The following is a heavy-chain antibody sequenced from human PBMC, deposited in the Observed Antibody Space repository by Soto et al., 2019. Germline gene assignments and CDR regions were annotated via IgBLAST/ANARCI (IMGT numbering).Heavy chain of an antibody. J-gene: IGHJ3*02. CDR2: IYYSGST. CDR1: GGSISSYY. Sequence: PSETLSLTCTVSGGSISSYYWSWIRQPPGKGLEWIGYIYYSGSTNYNPSLKSRVTISVDTSKNQFSLKLSSVTAADTAVYYCARSYCSGGSCYTVDVPPHAFDIWGQGTMVTVSS. CDR3: ARSYCSGGSCYTVDVPPHAFDI. D-gene: IGHD2-15*01. V-gene: IGHV4-59*01.